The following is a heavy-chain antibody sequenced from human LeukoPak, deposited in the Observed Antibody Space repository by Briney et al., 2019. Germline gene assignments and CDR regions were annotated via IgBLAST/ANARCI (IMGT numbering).Heavy chain of an antibody. CDR2: ISSGGST. CDR3: ARDWGNWNYDY. D-gene: IGHD1-7*01. V-gene: IGHV3-66*01. J-gene: IGHJ4*02. Sequence: GGSLRLSCTASGVTVFTNYMSWVRQAPGQGLEWVSLISSGGSTYYADSVRDRFTISRDNSKNTLYLQMNNLRAEDTAVYYCARDWGNWNYDYWGQGSLVTVSS. CDR1: GVTVFTNY.